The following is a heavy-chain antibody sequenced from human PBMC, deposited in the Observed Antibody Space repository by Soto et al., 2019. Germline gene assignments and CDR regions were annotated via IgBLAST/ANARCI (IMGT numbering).Heavy chain of an antibody. V-gene: IGHV4-39*01. J-gene: IGHJ3*02. CDR2: IYYSGST. Sequence: QLQLQESGPGLVKPSETLSLTCTVSGGSISSSSYYWGWIRQPPRKGLEWIGSIYYSGSTYYNPSLKGRVTISVDTSKNQFSLKLSSVTAADTAVYYCARLPYSSSGHDAFDIWGQGTMVTVSS. CDR3: ARLPYSSSGHDAFDI. CDR1: GGSISSSSYY. D-gene: IGHD6-6*01.